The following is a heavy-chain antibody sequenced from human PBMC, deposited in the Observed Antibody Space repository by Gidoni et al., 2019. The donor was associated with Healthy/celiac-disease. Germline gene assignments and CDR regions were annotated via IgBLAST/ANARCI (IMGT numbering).Heavy chain of an antibody. CDR2: IVPSDSYT. J-gene: IGHJ5*02. CDR1: GYSFTSYW. Sequence: EVQLVQSGAEVKKPGESLGISCKGSGYSFTSYWISWVRQMPGKGLEWMGRIVPSDSYTNYSPSFQGHVTISADKSISTAYLQWSSLKASDTAMYYCARRGYDILTDLNWFDPWGQGTLVTVSS. V-gene: IGHV5-10-1*03. CDR3: ARRGYDILTDLNWFDP. D-gene: IGHD3-9*01.